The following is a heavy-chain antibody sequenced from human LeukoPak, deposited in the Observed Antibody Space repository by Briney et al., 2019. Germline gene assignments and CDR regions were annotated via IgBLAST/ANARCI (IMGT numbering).Heavy chain of an antibody. V-gene: IGHV3-66*01. D-gene: IGHD6-13*01. Sequence: GGSLRLSCAASVFTVRSNYMSWVRRAPGKGLEWGSVMYSGGSTYYAGSVRGRFTVSRDNSKNTLYLQMNSLRAEDTAVYYCARDRLAASGDWGQGTLVTVSS. CDR3: ARDRLAASGD. J-gene: IGHJ4*02. CDR1: VFTVRSNY. CDR2: MYSGGST.